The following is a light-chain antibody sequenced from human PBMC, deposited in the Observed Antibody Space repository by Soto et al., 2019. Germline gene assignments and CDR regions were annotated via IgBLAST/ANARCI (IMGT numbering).Light chain of an antibody. CDR3: SSYRSTSTLYV. J-gene: IGLJ1*01. CDR2: EVS. CDR1: SSDIGGYNF. V-gene: IGLV2-14*01. Sequence: QSVLTQPASVSGSPGQSITISCTGTSSDIGGYNFVSWYQQHPGKAPKLIIFEVSNRPSGVSHRFSGSKSDITASLTISGLXAGDEADYYCSSYRSTSTLYVFGTGTKVTVL.